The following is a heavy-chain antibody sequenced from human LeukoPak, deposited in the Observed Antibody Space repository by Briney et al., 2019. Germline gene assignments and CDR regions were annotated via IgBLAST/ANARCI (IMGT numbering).Heavy chain of an antibody. CDR3: ARAGGTNSSTKAFDV. CDR2: ISTYTGRA. V-gene: IGHV1-18*01. Sequence: ASVKVSCKNSGYRFNVYDILCLREAPGHGLDYVGWISTYTGRANYAQKFQGRVSMITDTSTSNAYLELTNLTSSDTGLYYCARAGGTNSSTKAFDVWGLGTMVTVAS. CDR1: GYRFNVYD. D-gene: IGHD4-23*01. J-gene: IGHJ3*01.